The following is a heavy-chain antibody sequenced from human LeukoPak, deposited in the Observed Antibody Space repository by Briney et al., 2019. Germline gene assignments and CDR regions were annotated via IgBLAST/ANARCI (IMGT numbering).Heavy chain of an antibody. J-gene: IGHJ5*02. V-gene: IGHV4-38-2*02. Sequence: PSETLSLTCTVSGYSISSGYYWGWIRQPPGKGLEWIGSIYHSGSTYYNPSLKSRVTISVDTSKNQFSLKLSSVTAADTAVYYCARALGGAAAGKSGHWLDPWGQGTLVTVSS. CDR3: ARALGGAAAGKSGHWLDP. D-gene: IGHD6-13*01. CDR2: IYHSGST. CDR1: GYSISSGYY.